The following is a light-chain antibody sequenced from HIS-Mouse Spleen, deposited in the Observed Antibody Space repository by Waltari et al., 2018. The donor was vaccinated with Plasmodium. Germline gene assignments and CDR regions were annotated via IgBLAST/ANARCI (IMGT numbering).Light chain of an antibody. CDR2: AGR. CDR1: SRDVGSYNL. Sequence: QSALTQPASVSGSPGQSITISCTGTSRDVGSYNLVSWYQQHPGKAPKLRIYAGRKRTSCVFNRFSGSKSGNTASLTISGLQAEDEADYYCCSYAGSSTFVVFGGGTKLTVL. CDR3: CSYAGSSTFVV. V-gene: IGLV2-23*03. J-gene: IGLJ2*01.